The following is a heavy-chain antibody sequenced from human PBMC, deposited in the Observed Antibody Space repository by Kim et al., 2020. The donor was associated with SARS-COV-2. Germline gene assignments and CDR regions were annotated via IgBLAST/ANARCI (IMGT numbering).Heavy chain of an antibody. CDR3: ARDKGRAFDI. V-gene: IGHV4-31*02. CDR2: ST. Sequence: STYYNPSLKSRVTISVDTSKNQFSLKLSSVTAADTAVYYCARDKGRAFDIWGQGTMVTVSS. J-gene: IGHJ3*02.